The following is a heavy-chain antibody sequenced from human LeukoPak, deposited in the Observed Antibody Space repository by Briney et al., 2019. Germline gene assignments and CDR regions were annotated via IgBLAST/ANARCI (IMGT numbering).Heavy chain of an antibody. CDR2: IHPAGSVQ. CDR1: GFTITTYW. Sequence: SGGSLRLSCAASGFTITTYWMSWVRQAPGKGLEWVASIHPAGSVQNYVDSVQGRFTISRDNAENLIYLQMNGLRGEDTAVYYCARLTTEVTTFVYWGQGALVTVPS. V-gene: IGHV3-7*01. CDR3: ARLTTEVTTFVY. D-gene: IGHD4/OR15-4a*01. J-gene: IGHJ4*02.